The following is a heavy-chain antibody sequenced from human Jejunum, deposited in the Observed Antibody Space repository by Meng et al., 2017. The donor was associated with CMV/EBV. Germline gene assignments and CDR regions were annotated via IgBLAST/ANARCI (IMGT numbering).Heavy chain of an antibody. J-gene: IGHJ2*01. D-gene: IGHD1-26*01. Sequence: SCKSSGYTFNSYAIHWVRQAPGQSLEWMGWINTANDSTKYSQKFQGRVTFTRDRAATTSYMELGSLRSEDTAVYYCARKASGSWYFDFWGRGTLVTVSS. CDR1: GYTFNSYA. CDR3: ARKASGSWYFDF. CDR2: INTANDST. V-gene: IGHV1-3*04.